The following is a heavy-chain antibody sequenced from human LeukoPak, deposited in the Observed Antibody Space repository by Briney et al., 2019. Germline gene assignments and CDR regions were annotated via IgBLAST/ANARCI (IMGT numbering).Heavy chain of an antibody. D-gene: IGHD5-18*01. CDR2: IIAVLNIT. CDR3: ARDQGLTAPPPYGLDV. Sequence: SVKVSCKTSGGTFSTSAITWVRQAPGQGLEWMGRIIAVLNITTYAQRFQGRVTITADTSTSTVYMELSSLRSEETAVYYCARDQGLTAPPPYGLDVWGQGTTVIVSS. J-gene: IGHJ6*02. V-gene: IGHV1-69*04. CDR1: GGTFSTSA.